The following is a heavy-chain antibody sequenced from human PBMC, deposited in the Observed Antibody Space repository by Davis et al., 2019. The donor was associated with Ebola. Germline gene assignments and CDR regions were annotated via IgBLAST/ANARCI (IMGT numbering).Heavy chain of an antibody. CDR2: INAGNGNT. J-gene: IGHJ3*02. D-gene: IGHD3-22*01. V-gene: IGHV1-3*01. CDR1: GYTFTSYA. CDR3: ARGPLYYYDSSGNAFDI. Sequence: AASVKVSCKASGYTFTSYAMHWVRQAPGQRLEWMGWINAGNGNTKYSQKFQGRVTITRDTSASTAYMELSRLRSDDTAVYYCARGPLYYYDSSGNAFDIWGQGTMVTVSS.